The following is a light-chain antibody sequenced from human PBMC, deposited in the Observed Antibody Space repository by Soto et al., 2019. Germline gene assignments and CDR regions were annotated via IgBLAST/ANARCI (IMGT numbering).Light chain of an antibody. CDR1: QTITKW. Sequence: GARVTITCRASQTITKWLAWYQHQPGKAPKLLIYEASTLGTGVPSRFSGSGSGTEFTLTITSLQPDDIATYYCLQYNIYPRTFGQGTKVEIK. CDR3: LQYNIYPRT. J-gene: IGKJ1*01. CDR2: EAS. V-gene: IGKV1-5*03.